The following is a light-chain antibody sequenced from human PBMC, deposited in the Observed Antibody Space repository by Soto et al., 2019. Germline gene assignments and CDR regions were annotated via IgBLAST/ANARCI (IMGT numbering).Light chain of an antibody. Sequence: QSVLTQPPSASGTPGQKVTISCSGSSSNIGSNYVYWYQQLPETAPTLLIYRNNQRPSGVPDRFSGAKSATSASLAIRGVRSEDEADDYCAAWDASLSGRVVFGGGTKVTVL. V-gene: IGLV1-47*01. CDR3: AAWDASLSGRVV. CDR1: SSNIGSNY. J-gene: IGLJ2*01. CDR2: RNN.